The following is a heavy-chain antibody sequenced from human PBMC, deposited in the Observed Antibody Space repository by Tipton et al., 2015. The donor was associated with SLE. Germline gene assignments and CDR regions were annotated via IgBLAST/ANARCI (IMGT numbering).Heavy chain of an antibody. J-gene: IGHJ3*02. V-gene: IGHV3-30*02. Sequence: GSLRLSCAASGISFSRCGMHWVRQAPGKGLEWVAFIRYGGTNENYADSVKGRFTISRDNSKNTLYLQMNSLRSEDTAVYYCAKDSGSDWGNAFDIWGQGTTVTVSS. CDR1: GISFSRCG. CDR2: IRYGGTNE. CDR3: AKDSGSDWGNAFDI. D-gene: IGHD3-10*01.